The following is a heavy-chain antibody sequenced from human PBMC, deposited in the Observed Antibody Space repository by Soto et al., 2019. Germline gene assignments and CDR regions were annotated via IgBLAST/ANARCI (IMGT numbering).Heavy chain of an antibody. CDR3: ARDRRYDILTGYDAFDI. CDR1: GFTVSSNY. D-gene: IGHD3-9*01. V-gene: IGHV3-66*01. Sequence: GGSLRLSCAASGFTVSSNYMSWVRQAPGKGLEWVSVIYSGGSTYYADSVKGRFTISRDNSKNTLYLQMNSLRAEDTAVYYCARDRRYDILTGYDAFDIWGQGTMVTVSS. CDR2: IYSGGST. J-gene: IGHJ3*02.